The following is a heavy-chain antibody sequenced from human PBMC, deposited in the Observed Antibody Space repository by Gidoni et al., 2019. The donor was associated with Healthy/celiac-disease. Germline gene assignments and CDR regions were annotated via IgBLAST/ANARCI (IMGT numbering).Heavy chain of an antibody. D-gene: IGHD3-22*01. CDR3: ARGAYDRMD. V-gene: IGHV3-48*01. J-gene: IGHJ4*02. CDR1: GFTFSSYS. Sequence: EVQLVEYGGGLVQPGGSLRLSCAASGFTFSSYSMNWVRQAPGKGLEWVSYISSSSSTIYYADSVKGRFTISRDNAKNSLYLQMNSLRAEDTAVYYCARGAYDRMDWGQGTLVTVSS. CDR2: ISSSSSTI.